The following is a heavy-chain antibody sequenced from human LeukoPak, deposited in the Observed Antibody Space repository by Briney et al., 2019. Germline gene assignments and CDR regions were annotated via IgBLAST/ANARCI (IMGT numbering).Heavy chain of an antibody. CDR3: ARDSSGITGTNLDY. CDR1: GGTFSSYA. CDR2: IIPIFGIA. J-gene: IGHJ4*02. D-gene: IGHD1-20*01. V-gene: IGHV1-69*04. Sequence: ASVKVSCKASGGTFSSYAISWVRQGPGQGLEWMGRIIPIFGIANYAQKFQGRVTITADKSTSTAYMELSSLRSEDTAVYYCARDSSGITGTNLDYWGQGTLVTVSS.